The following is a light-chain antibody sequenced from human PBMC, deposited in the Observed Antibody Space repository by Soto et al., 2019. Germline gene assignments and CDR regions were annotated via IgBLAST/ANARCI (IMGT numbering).Light chain of an antibody. CDR1: QDISDY. CDR3: QQYENLPYT. V-gene: IGKV1-33*01. J-gene: IGKJ2*01. Sequence: DIQMTQSPSSLSASVGDRVSITCQASQDISDYLNWYQQKPGKAPKLLIYGASHFEAGVPSRFSGSGSGTAFTFTITSLQPEDVAMYFCQQYENLPYTFGQGTKVEI. CDR2: GAS.